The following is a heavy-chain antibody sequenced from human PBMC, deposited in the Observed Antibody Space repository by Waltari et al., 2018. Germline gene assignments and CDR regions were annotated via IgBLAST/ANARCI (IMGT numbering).Heavy chain of an antibody. J-gene: IGHJ4*02. CDR1: GYAFSNYF. V-gene: IGHV1-2*02. Sequence: QGQLVQSGAEMKRPGASVKVSCKASGYAFSNYFLHWWRQAPGQGLEWMGWISPASGATKSPQNFKGRVTLTSDTALNTAYLELTGLTPDDTAVYYCARLPHWEPFDSWGQGTLVTVAS. CDR2: ISPASGAT. D-gene: IGHD1-26*01. CDR3: ARLPHWEPFDS.